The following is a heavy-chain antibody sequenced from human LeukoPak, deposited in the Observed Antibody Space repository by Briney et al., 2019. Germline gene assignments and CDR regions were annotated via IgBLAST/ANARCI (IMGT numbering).Heavy chain of an antibody. J-gene: IGHJ4*02. V-gene: IGHV3-11*04. CDR3: ARLQLWTGTPLDY. CDR1: GFAFSTYW. CDR2: ISSSGSTI. Sequence: GGSLRLSCAASGFAFSTYWMSWIRQAPGKGLEWVSYISSSGSTIYYADSVKGRFTISRDNAKNSLYLQMNSLRAEDTAVYYCARLQLWTGTPLDYWGQGTLVTVSS. D-gene: IGHD5-18*01.